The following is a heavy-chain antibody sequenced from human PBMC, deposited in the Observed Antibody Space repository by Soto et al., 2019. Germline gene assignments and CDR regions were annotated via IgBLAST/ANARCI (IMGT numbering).Heavy chain of an antibody. CDR1: GGSISSYY. CDR3: ARDGAAAAGRWDYYYYYMDV. J-gene: IGHJ6*03. V-gene: IGHV4-59*01. CDR2: IYYSGST. Sequence: SETLSLTCTVSGGSISSYYWSWIRQPPGKGLEWIGYIYYSGSTNYNPSLKSRVTISVDTSKNQFSLKLSSVTAADTAVYYCARDGAAAAGRWDYYYYYMDVWGKGTTVTVSS. D-gene: IGHD6-13*01.